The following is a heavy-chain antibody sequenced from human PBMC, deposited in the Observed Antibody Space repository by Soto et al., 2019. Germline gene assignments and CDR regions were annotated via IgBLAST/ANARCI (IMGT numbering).Heavy chain of an antibody. CDR2: IYYSGST. Sequence: QLQLQESGPGLVKPSETLSLTCTVSGGSISSTNHYWGWIRQPPGKGLEWIASIYYSGSTYYSPSLKSRVTISEDTSKNQFSLKLSSVTAADTAVYCCARHDLGRENLDYWGQGTLVTVSS. CDR3: ARHDLGRENLDY. CDR1: GGSISSTNHY. V-gene: IGHV4-39*01. D-gene: IGHD2-21*02. J-gene: IGHJ4*02.